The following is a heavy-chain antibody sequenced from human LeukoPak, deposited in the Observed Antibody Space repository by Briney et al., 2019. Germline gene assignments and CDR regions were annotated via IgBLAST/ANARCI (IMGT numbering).Heavy chain of an antibody. CDR2: IYYSGTT. Sequence: SETQSLTCTVSRRSISNYYWSWIRQPPGKGLEWIGFIYYSGTTHYNPSLKSRVTMSVATSNNQFSLRLSSVTAADTAIYYCARHSGASPHYFDYWGQGALVTVSS. CDR3: ARHSGASPHYFDY. CDR1: RRSISNYY. V-gene: IGHV4-59*08. D-gene: IGHD1-26*01. J-gene: IGHJ4*02.